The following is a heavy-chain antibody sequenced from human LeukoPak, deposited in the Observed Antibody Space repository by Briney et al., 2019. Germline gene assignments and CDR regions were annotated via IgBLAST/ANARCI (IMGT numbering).Heavy chain of an antibody. CDR2: ISYSGST. J-gene: IGHJ4*02. Sequence: SETLSLTCTVSGGSISSYYWSWIRQPPGKGLEWIGYISYSGSTNYNPSLKSRITMSVDTSKNQFSLKVTSVTAADTALYYCARSYSGYDSPFDFWGQGTLVTVSS. V-gene: IGHV4-59*01. D-gene: IGHD5-12*01. CDR3: ARSYSGYDSPFDF. CDR1: GGSISSYY.